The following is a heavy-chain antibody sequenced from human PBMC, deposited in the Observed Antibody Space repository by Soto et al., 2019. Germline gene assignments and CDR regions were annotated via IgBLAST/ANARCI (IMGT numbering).Heavy chain of an antibody. J-gene: IGHJ4*01. CDR2: IWYDGSNK. CDR1: GFTFSTYG. D-gene: IGHD1-1*01. CDR3: AKDQNYKRFTPNCPDY. Sequence: QVQLVESGGGVVQPGMSLRLSCATSGFTFSTYGMHWVRQAPGKGLEWVAVIWYDGSNKYYADSVKGRFTISRDNSKNTAYLQMNSLRDEDTAVYYCAKDQNYKRFTPNCPDYWGQGTLVTVSS. V-gene: IGHV3-33*06.